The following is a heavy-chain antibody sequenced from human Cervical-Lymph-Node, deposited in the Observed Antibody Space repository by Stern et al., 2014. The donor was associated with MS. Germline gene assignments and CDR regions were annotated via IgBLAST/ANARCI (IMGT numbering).Heavy chain of an antibody. CDR2: IYYSGRT. D-gene: IGHD3-22*01. V-gene: IGHV4-39*01. J-gene: IGHJ5*02. CDR1: GGSISSSSYY. CDR3: ARWAYSSGWYNWFDP. Sequence: QVQLQESGPGLVKPSETLSLTCTVSGGSISSSSYYWGWIRQPPGKGLEWIGSIYYSGRTYYNPSLKSRVTISVDTSKNQFSLKLSSVTAADTAVYYCARWAYSSGWYNWFDPWGQGTLVTVSS.